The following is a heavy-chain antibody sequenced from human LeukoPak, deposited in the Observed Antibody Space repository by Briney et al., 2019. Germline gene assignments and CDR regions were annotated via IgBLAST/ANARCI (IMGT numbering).Heavy chain of an antibody. V-gene: IGHV3-66*02. CDR2: INSGSNT. D-gene: IGHD4/OR15-4a*01. Sequence: GESLRLSCAASGFTVNSDYMTWVRQAPGKGLEWVSAINSGSNTYYADSVKGRFTISRDNPKNTLYLQMSSLGPEDTAVYYCARDPVLPNGLDVWGQGTTVTVSS. CDR3: ARDPVLPNGLDV. CDR1: GFTVNSDY. J-gene: IGHJ6*02.